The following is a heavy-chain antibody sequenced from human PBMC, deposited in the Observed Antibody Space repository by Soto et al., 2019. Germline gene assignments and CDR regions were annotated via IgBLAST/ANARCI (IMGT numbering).Heavy chain of an antibody. J-gene: IGHJ4*02. V-gene: IGHV4-39*07. CDR2: TYYNGNA. CDR1: GASIDRSNYY. Sequence: SETLSLTCTVSGASIDRSNYYWDWIRQPPGKGLEWIGTTYYNGNAYYNPSLKSRVTISVDTSKNQFSLKLSSVTAADTAVFYCARSNAYYDVWSGYFDYWGQGTLVTVSS. CDR3: ARSNAYYDVWSGYFDY. D-gene: IGHD3-3*01.